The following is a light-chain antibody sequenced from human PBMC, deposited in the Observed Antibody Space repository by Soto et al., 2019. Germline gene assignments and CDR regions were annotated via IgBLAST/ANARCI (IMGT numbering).Light chain of an antibody. J-gene: IGKJ3*01. Sequence: EIVLTQSPGTLSLSPGERATLSCRASQSVSSNYLAWYRQKPGQAPRLLIYAASSRATGTPDRFSGSGSGTDFTLTSSRLEPEDFAVYYCQQYGSSFTFGPGTKVDIK. CDR1: QSVSSNY. CDR3: QQYGSSFT. V-gene: IGKV3-20*01. CDR2: AAS.